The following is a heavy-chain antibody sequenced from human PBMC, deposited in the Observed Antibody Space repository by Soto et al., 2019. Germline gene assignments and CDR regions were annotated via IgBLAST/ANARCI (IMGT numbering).Heavy chain of an antibody. J-gene: IGHJ4*02. CDR3: ARDLPPIDY. Sequence: QVQLVQSGAEVKKPGASVKVSCKASGYTFTSYAMHWVRQAPGQRLEWMGWINAGNGNTKYSQKFQGRVTITRDTXXXXXYXELSSLRSDDTAVYYCARDLPPIDYRGQGTLVTVSS. CDR1: GYTFTSYA. CDR2: INAGNGNT. V-gene: IGHV1-3*01.